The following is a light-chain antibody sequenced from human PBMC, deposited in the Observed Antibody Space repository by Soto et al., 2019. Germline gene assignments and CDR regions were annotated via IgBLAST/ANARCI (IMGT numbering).Light chain of an antibody. CDR1: HYVYSN. CDR3: QQYHNLWT. V-gene: IGKV3-15*01. CDR2: RAS. J-gene: IGKJ1*01. Sequence: DIVMTQSPATLSVSTGERATLSCTASHYVYSNVAWFQQRPGQAPRLLIYRASTRATGTPARFSGSGSGTEFTLTITSLLSEDFALYYCQQYHNLWTFGQGTKVDIK.